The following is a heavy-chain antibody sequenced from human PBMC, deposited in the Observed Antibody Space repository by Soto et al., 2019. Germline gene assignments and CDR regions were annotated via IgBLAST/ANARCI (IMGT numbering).Heavy chain of an antibody. CDR3: VRLIGNSWLDF. J-gene: IGHJ5*01. Sequence: QVQLQQSEPGLVKPSQTLSLTCTISGDSVSSSSITWNWIRQSPSRGLEWLGRTYYRSKWYNDYAESVKGRITINPDTSNNQFSLHLNSVTPEDTAVYYCVRLIGNSWLDFWGQGTLVTVSS. CDR1: GDSVSSSSIT. V-gene: IGHV6-1*01. CDR2: TYYRSKWYN. D-gene: IGHD1-26*01.